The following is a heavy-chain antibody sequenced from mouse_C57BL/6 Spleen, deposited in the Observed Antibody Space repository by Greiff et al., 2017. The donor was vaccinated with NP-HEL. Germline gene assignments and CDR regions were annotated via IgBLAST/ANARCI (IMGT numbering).Heavy chain of an antibody. CDR1: GYSITSGYY. CDR3: ARGAYYSSSYAMDY. V-gene: IGHV3-6*01. CDR2: ISYDGSN. D-gene: IGHD2-5*01. J-gene: IGHJ4*01. Sequence: VQLQQSGPGLVKPSQSLSLTCSVTGYSITSGYYWNWIRQLPGNKLEWMGYISYDGSNNYNPSLKNRISITRDTSKNQFFLKLNSVTTEDTATYYCARGAYYSSSYAMDYWGQGTSVTVSS.